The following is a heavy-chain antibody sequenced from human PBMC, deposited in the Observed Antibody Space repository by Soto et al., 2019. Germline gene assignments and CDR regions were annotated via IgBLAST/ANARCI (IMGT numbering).Heavy chain of an antibody. CDR3: AKEADSSSSPYYYYGMDV. J-gene: IGHJ6*02. CDR2: ISYDGSNK. D-gene: IGHD6-6*01. Sequence: ESGGGVVQPGRSLRLSCAASGFTFSSYGMHWVRQAPGKGLEWVAVISYDGSNKYYADSVKGRFTISRDNSKNTLYLQMNSLRAEDTAVYYCAKEADSSSSPYYYYGMDVWGQGTTVTVSS. CDR1: GFTFSSYG. V-gene: IGHV3-30*18.